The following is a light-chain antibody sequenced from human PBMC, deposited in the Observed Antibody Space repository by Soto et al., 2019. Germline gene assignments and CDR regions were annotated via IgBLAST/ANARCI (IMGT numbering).Light chain of an antibody. CDR3: AAWDASLSGWV. V-gene: IGLV1-47*01. J-gene: IGLJ3*02. CDR1: SSNIGSNY. Sequence: QSVLTQPPSASGTPGQRVTISCSGSSSNIGSNYVYWYQQFPGTAPKLLIYRNNQRPSGVPDRFSGSKSSTSASLAFSGLRSEDEADYYCAAWDASLSGWVFGGGTKLTVL. CDR2: RNN.